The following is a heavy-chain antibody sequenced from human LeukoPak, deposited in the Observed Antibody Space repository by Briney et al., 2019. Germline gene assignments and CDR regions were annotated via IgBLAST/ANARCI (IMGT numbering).Heavy chain of an antibody. CDR2: INPNSGSA. CDR3: ARDYGDYENWFDP. Sequence: ASVKVSCKASGYTFTGYYMHWVRQAPGQGLEWMGWINPNSGSANYAQKLQGRVTMTRDTSISTAYMEVSRLRSDDTAVYYCARDYGDYENWFDPWGQGTLVTVSS. D-gene: IGHD4-17*01. J-gene: IGHJ5*02. V-gene: IGHV1-2*02. CDR1: GYTFTGYY.